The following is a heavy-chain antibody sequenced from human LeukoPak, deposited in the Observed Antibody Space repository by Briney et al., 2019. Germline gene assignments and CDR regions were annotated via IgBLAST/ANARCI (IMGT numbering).Heavy chain of an antibody. CDR1: GLTFSSYS. CDR2: ISSSSSTI. J-gene: IGHJ3*02. D-gene: IGHD1-7*01. Sequence: GGSLRLSCAASGLTFSSYSMNWVRQAPGKGLEWVSYISSSSSTIYYADSVKGRFTISRDNAKNSLYLQMNSLRAEDTAVYYCARGSLPYNWNYGSAFDIWGQGTMVTVSS. V-gene: IGHV3-48*01. CDR3: ARGSLPYNWNYGSAFDI.